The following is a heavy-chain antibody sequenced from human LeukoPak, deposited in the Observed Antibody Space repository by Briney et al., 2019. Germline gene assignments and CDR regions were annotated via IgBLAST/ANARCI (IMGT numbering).Heavy chain of an antibody. CDR3: TRVAQSGPTGWFDP. D-gene: IGHD1-1*01. CDR1: GFNLNSYM. V-gene: IGHV3-21*01. CDR2: ISSTGSYI. J-gene: IGHJ5*02. Sequence: PGGSLRLSCAASGFNLNSYMLNWVRQAPGKGLEWVSSISSTGSYIYYADSVKGRFTISRDNPGNVVYLQMDNLRAEDTAVYYCTRVAQSGPTGWFDPWGQGTLVTVSS.